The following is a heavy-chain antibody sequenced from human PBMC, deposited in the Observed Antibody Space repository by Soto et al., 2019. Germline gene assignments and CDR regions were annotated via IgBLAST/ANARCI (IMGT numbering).Heavy chain of an antibody. Sequence: GGSLRLSCAASGFTFSSDSMSWVRQAPGKGLEWVSAITGSGGSTYYADSVKGRFTISRDNSKNTLYLQMNSLRAEDTAVYYCAKEGDLIGYNYGSCFDYWGQGTLVTVS. D-gene: IGHD5-18*01. CDR1: GFTFSSDS. J-gene: IGHJ4*02. CDR2: ITGSGGST. V-gene: IGHV3-23*01. CDR3: AKEGDLIGYNYGSCFDY.